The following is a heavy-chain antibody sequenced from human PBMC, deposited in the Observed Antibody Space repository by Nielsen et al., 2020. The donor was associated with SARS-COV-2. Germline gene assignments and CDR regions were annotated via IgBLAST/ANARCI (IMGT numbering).Heavy chain of an antibody. V-gene: IGHV3-23*01. Sequence: GESLKISCAASGFIFSDYSMNWVRRAPGKGLEWVSGVSNGGGHTHYADSVKGRFTISRDNSKNTLYLQINSLRVEDTAVYHCAKGRPSSTSSPLFDPWGQGTLVTVSS. CDR2: VSNGGGHT. CDR1: GFIFSDYS. D-gene: IGHD6-6*01. J-gene: IGHJ5*02. CDR3: AKGRPSSTSSPLFDP.